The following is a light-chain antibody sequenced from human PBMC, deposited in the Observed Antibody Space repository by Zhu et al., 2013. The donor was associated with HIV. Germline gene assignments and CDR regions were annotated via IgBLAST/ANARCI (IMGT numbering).Light chain of an antibody. CDR2: GAS. V-gene: IGKV3-15*01. J-gene: IGKJ4*01. Sequence: EIVLTQSPGTLSLSPGGRATLSCRASQSISTSYLAWYQQKPGQAPRLLIYGASTRATGIPARFSGSGSGTDFTLTISSLQSEDFVVYYCQQYSNWPLTFGGGTKVEIK. CDR1: QSISTSY. CDR3: QQYSNWPLT.